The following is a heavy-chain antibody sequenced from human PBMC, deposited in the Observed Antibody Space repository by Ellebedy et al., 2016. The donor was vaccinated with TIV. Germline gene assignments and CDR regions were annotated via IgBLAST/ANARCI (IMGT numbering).Heavy chain of an antibody. CDR2: VNHRGTA. J-gene: IGHJ4*02. D-gene: IGHD3-10*01. CDR1: GGYSNDYF. Sequence: SETLSLTXAVHGGYSNDYFWSWFRQSPWQGLEWIGDVNHRGTARYISSLKSRVTISLDTSKKQFSLNITSVTAADTAFYFCASGSMVRGLAGWGQGTLVTVSS. CDR3: ASGSMVRGLAG. V-gene: IGHV4-34*01.